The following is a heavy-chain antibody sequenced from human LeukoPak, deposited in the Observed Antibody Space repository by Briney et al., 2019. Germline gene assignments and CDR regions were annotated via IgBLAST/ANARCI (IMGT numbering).Heavy chain of an antibody. J-gene: IGHJ4*02. CDR3: AKDPSYCSGGSCYWARTYYFDY. V-gene: IGHV3-23*01. Sequence: GGSLRLSCAASGFTFSSYAIRWVRQAPGKGLEWVSPISGSGCSTYYADSVKGRFTITRENSKNTLYLQMNSLIAEDTAVYYGAKDPSYCSGGSCYWARTYYFDYWGQGTLVTVSS. D-gene: IGHD2-15*01. CDR1: GFTFSSYA. CDR2: ISGSGCST.